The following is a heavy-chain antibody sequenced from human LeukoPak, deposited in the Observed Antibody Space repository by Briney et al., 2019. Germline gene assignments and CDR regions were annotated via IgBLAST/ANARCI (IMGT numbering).Heavy chain of an antibody. V-gene: IGHV1-69*04. J-gene: IGHJ3*02. CDR2: IIPILGIA. D-gene: IGHD1-26*01. CDR3: ARDISRGVEWVDAFDI. Sequence: SVKVSCKASGGTFSSYAISWVRQAPGQGLEWMGRIIPILGIANYAQKFQGRVTITADKSTSTAYMELSRLRSDDTAVYYCARDISRGVEWVDAFDIWGQGTMVAVSS. CDR1: GGTFSSYA.